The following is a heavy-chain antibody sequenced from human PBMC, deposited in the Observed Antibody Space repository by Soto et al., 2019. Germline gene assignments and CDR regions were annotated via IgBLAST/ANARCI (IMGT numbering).Heavy chain of an antibody. V-gene: IGHV4-4*02. Sequence: SETLSLTCAVSGGSFTSNNWWTWVRQPPGQGLEWIGEIYRTGSTNYNPSLKIRVTISLDKSENQFSLKVTSLTAADTAVYYCASRDPGTSVDYWGQGTLVTVSS. D-gene: IGHD1-7*01. J-gene: IGHJ4*02. CDR3: ASRDPGTSVDY. CDR1: GGSFTSNNW. CDR2: IYRTGST.